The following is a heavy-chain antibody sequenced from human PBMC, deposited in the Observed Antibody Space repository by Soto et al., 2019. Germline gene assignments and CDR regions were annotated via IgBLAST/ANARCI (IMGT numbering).Heavy chain of an antibody. CDR2: ISGSGGST. D-gene: IGHD2-15*01. J-gene: IGHJ4*02. V-gene: IGHV3-23*01. CDR1: GFTFSSYA. CDR3: AKDLYCSGGSCYSFDY. Sequence: EVQLLESGGGLVQPGGSLRLSCAASGFTFSSYAMSWVRQAPGKGLEWVSAISGSGGSTYYADSGKGRFTISRDNSKNKLYLQMNSLRAEDTAVYYCAKDLYCSGGSCYSFDYWGQGTLVTVSS.